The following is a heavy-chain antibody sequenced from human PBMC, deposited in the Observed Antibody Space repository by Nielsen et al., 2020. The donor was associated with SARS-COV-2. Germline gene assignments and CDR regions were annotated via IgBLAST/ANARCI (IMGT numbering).Heavy chain of an antibody. CDR1: GYTFTSYD. CDR2: IIPIFGTA. J-gene: IGHJ6*02. Sequence: SVKVSCKASGYTFTSYDINWVRQAPGQGLEWMGGIIPIFGTANYAQKFQGRVTITADESTSTAYMELSSLRSEDTAVYYCARDLGVGAWRKDYYGMDVWGQGTTVTVSS. CDR3: ARDLGVGAWRKDYYGMDV. D-gene: IGHD1-26*01. V-gene: IGHV1-69*13.